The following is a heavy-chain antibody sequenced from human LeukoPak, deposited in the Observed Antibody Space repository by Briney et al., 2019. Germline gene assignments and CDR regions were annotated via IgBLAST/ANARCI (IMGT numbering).Heavy chain of an antibody. D-gene: IGHD3-10*01. V-gene: IGHV3-21*01. J-gene: IGHJ3*02. CDR2: ISSSSSYI. CDR3: ASASYGSGTYAFDI. CDR1: GFTFSSYS. Sequence: TGGSLRLSCAASGFTFSSYSMNWVRQAPGKGLEWVSSISSSSSYIYYADSVKGRFTISRDNAKNSLYLQMNSLRAEDTAVYYCASASYGSGTYAFDIWGQGTMVTVSS.